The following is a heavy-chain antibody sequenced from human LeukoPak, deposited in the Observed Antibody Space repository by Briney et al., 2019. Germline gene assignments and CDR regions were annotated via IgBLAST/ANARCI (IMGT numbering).Heavy chain of an antibody. CDR2: IIPILGIA. Sequence: SVKVSFKASGGTFSSYAISWVRQAPGQGLEWMGRIIPILGIANYAQKFQGRVTITADKSTSTAYMELSSLRSEDTAVYYCARERDYYDSSGYGYWGQGTLVTVSS. CDR3: ARERDYYDSSGYGY. V-gene: IGHV1-69*04. J-gene: IGHJ4*02. CDR1: GGTFSSYA. D-gene: IGHD3-22*01.